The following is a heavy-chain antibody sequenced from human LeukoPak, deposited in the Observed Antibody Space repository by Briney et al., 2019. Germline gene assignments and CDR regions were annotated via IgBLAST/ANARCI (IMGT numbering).Heavy chain of an antibody. Sequence: PGGSLRLSCAASGFTFSSYWMHWVRQAPGKGLEWVSSISSSTSYKNYADSVKGRFTISRDNAKNSLYLQMNSLRAEDTAVYYCARPNAAGIRNYYYYMDVWGKGTTVTVSS. CDR1: GFTFSSYW. D-gene: IGHD3-10*01. CDR2: ISSSTSYK. J-gene: IGHJ6*03. CDR3: ARPNAAGIRNYYYYMDV. V-gene: IGHV3-21*01.